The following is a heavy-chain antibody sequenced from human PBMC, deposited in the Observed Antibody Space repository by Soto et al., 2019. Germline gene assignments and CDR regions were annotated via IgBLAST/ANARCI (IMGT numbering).Heavy chain of an antibody. J-gene: IGHJ4*02. CDR3: AKVGRTAAVDY. Sequence: QVQLVESGGGVVQPGRYLRLSCAASGFIFSDYGMHWVRQAPGKGLEWVTLMSYDGSKEYYADSVKGRFTISRDNAEDTLYLPMNRRRVQDLAVDYCAKVGRTAAVDYWGQGTLVIVFS. CDR1: GFIFSDYG. V-gene: IGHV3-30*18. CDR2: MSYDGSKE. D-gene: IGHD6-13*01.